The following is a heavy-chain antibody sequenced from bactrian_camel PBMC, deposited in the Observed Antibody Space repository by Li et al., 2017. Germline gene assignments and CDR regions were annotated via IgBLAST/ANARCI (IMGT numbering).Heavy chain of an antibody. Sequence: DVQLVESGGGLVQPGGSLRLSCAASGFAFVSYAMSWVRQAPGKGLEWVSTINSGGGSTYYADSVKGRFTISTDNAKNTLYLQLNSLKTEDTAMYYCANKLDPGCFNYWGQETQVTVS. V-gene: IGHV3S31*01. CDR2: INSGGGST. CDR1: GFAFVSYA. J-gene: IGHJ4*01. D-gene: IGHD5*01. CDR3: ANKLDPGCFNY.